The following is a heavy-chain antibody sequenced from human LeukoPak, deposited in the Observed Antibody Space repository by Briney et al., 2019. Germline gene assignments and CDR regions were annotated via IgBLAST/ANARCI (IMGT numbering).Heavy chain of an antibody. CDR2: IYSSATT. Sequence: ASIYSSATTYYNPSLKTRVTISVDTSKNQFSLKLSSVTAADTAVYYCARHEYSSSYRFDYWGQGTLVTVSS. J-gene: IGHJ4*02. D-gene: IGHD6-6*01. CDR3: ARHEYSSSYRFDY. V-gene: IGHV4-39*01.